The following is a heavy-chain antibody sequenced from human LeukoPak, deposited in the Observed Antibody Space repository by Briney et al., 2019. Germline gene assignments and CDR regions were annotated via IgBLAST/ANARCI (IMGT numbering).Heavy chain of an antibody. V-gene: IGHV4-34*01. CDR1: GVSFDDFY. J-gene: IGHJ4*02. CDR3: TRMTTGHDY. Sequence: SETLSLTCAVSGVSFDDFYWSWVRQTPGKGLEWLGEINHSGYTNDSPSLKSRVTLSIDTSRKQFSLNLKSVTVADAGIYYCTRMTTGHDYWGQGTLVTVSS. D-gene: IGHD4-17*01. CDR2: INHSGYT.